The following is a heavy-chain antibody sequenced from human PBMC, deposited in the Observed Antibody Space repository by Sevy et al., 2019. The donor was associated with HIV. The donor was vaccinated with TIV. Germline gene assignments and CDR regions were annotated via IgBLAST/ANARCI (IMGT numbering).Heavy chain of an antibody. CDR3: ARRNDLDI. D-gene: IGHD2-21*02. Sequence: WETLSLTCTVSGGSINSDHWNWIRQPPGKGLEWIGYFDYTGGTNYNPSLKNRVTISVDRTKNQFSLKLTSVTAADTSVYYWARRNDLDIWGQGTMVTVSS. V-gene: IGHV4-59*08. CDR2: FDYTGGT. J-gene: IGHJ3*02. CDR1: GGSINSDH.